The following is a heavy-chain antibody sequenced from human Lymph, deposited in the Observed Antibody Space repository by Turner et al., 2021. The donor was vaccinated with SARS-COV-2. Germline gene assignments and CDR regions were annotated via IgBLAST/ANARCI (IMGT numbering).Heavy chain of an antibody. CDR3: ARDIPTTADYFDY. V-gene: IGHV3-21*01. Sequence: EVQLVESGGGLVKPGGSLRLSCAASEFTFSTYSMNWIRKAPGKGLEWISSISSSSSYIYYADSVKGRFTISRDDAKNSLYLQMNSLRAEDTAVYYCARDIPTTADYFDYWGQGTLVTVSS. CDR1: EFTFSTYS. D-gene: IGHD4-17*01. CDR2: ISSSSSYI. J-gene: IGHJ4*02.